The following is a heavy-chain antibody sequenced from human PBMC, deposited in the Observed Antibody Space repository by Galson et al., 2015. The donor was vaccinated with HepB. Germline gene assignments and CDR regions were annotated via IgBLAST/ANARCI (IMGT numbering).Heavy chain of an antibody. Sequence: SLRLSCAASGFSFSNYVMHWVRQAPGKGLEYVSSISTNGDSTSYADSVKGRFTISRDNSKYTLYVQMSSLRPEDTAVYYCVKFNTSSRAFDIWGQGTKVTVSP. J-gene: IGHJ3*02. D-gene: IGHD6-6*01. CDR3: VKFNTSSRAFDI. V-gene: IGHV3-64*05. CDR1: GFSFSNYV. CDR2: ISTNGDST.